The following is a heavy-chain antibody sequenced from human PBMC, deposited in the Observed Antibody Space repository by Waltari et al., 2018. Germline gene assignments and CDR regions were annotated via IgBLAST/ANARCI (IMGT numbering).Heavy chain of an antibody. CDR1: GFTFSSYW. CDR3: ARDQWEYSGSSPAEFDP. CDR2: IKQDGREK. D-gene: IGHD1-26*01. Sequence: EVQLVESGGGLVQPGGSLRLSCAASGFTFSSYWMSWVRQAPGKGLEWVANIKQDGREKYDVDSVKGRFTISRDNAKNSLYLQMNSLRAEDTAVYYCARDQWEYSGSSPAEFDPWGQGTLVTVSS. J-gene: IGHJ5*02. V-gene: IGHV3-7*01.